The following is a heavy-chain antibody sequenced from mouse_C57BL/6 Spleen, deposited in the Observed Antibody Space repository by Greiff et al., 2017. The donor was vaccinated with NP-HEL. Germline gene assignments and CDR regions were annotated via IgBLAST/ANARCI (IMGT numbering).Heavy chain of an antibody. CDR3: ARQYYGRFNAMDY. D-gene: IGHD1-1*01. Sequence: QVQLKESGPGLVAPSQSLSITCTVSGFSLTSYGVHWVRQPPGKGLEWLVVIWSDGSTTYNSALKTRLSISKDNTKSQVFLKMNSLQTDDTAMYYCARQYYGRFNAMDYWGQGTSVTGSS. J-gene: IGHJ4*01. CDR1: GFSLTSYG. V-gene: IGHV2-6-1*01. CDR2: IWSDGST.